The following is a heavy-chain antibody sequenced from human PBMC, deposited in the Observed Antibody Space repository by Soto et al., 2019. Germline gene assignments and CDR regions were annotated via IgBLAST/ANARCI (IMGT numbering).Heavy chain of an antibody. CDR1: GFTFSSYA. Sequence: PGGSLRLSCAASGFTFSSYAMSWVRQAPGKGLEWVSAISGSGGSTYYADSVKGRFTISRDNSKNTLYLQMNSLRAEDTAVYYCAKDRTQYCSSTSCYDAFDIWGQGTMVTVSS. CDR3: AKDRTQYCSSTSCYDAFDI. J-gene: IGHJ3*02. D-gene: IGHD2-2*01. CDR2: ISGSGGST. V-gene: IGHV3-23*01.